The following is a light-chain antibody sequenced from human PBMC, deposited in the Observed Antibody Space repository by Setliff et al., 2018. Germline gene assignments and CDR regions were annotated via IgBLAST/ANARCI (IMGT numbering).Light chain of an antibody. CDR1: QGISSD. V-gene: IGKV1D-13*01. J-gene: IGKJ4*01. Sequence: AIQLTQSPSSLAAAVGDRVTIACRASQGISSDLAWYQQKPGKSPKLLIFDASNLESGVPSRFSGSHSGTEFTLTISSLQPEDFATYYCQQFNNFPLTFGGGTKV. CDR3: QQFNNFPLT. CDR2: DAS.